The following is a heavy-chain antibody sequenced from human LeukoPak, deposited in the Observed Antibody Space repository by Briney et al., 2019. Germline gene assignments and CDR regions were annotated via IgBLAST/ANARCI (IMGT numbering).Heavy chain of an antibody. J-gene: IGHJ4*02. CDR3: ARAGQISTGAYFDY. D-gene: IGHD3-10*01. CDR2: IIPVLDKT. Sequence: ASVKVSCKASGGTFATYRYSWVRQAPGQGLEWMGRIIPVLDKTNYAQKFQGRVTITADKTTNTAYMDLGSLRSEDTAVYYCARAGQISTGAYFDYWGQGTLVTVSS. V-gene: IGHV1-69*08. CDR1: GGTFATYR.